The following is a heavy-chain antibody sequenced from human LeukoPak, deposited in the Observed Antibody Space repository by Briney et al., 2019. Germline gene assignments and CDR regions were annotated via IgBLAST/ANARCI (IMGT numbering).Heavy chain of an antibody. J-gene: IGHJ4*02. D-gene: IGHD4-17*01. CDR3: ASGYGDYVPGDCFDY. CDR1: GFTFSSYS. CDR2: IGPSSIPI. V-gene: IGHV3-48*01. Sequence: GGSLRLSCAASGFTFSSYSMNWVRQAPGQGLEWASYIGPSSIPISYADYVRGRFTISRDNAKNSLYLEMNSLRAEDTAVYYCASGYGDYVPGDCFDYWGQGTLVTVSS.